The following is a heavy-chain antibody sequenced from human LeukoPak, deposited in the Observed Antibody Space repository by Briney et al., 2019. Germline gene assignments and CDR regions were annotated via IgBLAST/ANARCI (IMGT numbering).Heavy chain of an antibody. CDR1: GFTFSSYS. CDR3: ARDRVTMVRGVIIGRDY. D-gene: IGHD3-10*01. J-gene: IGHJ4*02. V-gene: IGHV3-21*01. Sequence: KPGGSLRLSCAASGFTFSSYSMNWVRQAPGKGLEWVSSISSSSSYIYYADSVKGRFTISRDNAKNSLYLQMNSLRAEDTAVYYCARDRVTMVRGVIIGRDYWGQGTLVTVSS. CDR2: ISSSSSYI.